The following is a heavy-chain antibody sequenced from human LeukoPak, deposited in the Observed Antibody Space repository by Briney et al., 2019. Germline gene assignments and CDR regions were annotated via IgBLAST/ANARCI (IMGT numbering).Heavy chain of an antibody. V-gene: IGHV4-31*03. CDR1: GGSISSGGYY. CDR2: IYYSGST. CDR3: ARVAAQWLGLFDY. D-gene: IGHD6-19*01. Sequence: PSETLSLTCTVSGGSISSGGYYWSWIRQHPGKGLEWIGYIYYSGSTYYNPSLNSRLTISVDTSKNQFSLKLTSVTAADTAVYYCARVAAQWLGLFDYWGQGTLVTVSS. J-gene: IGHJ4*02.